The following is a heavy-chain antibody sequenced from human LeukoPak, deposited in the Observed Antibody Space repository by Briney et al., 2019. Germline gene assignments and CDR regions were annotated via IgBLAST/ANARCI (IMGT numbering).Heavy chain of an antibody. V-gene: IGHV3-21*01. J-gene: IGHJ3*02. D-gene: IGHD5-18*01. CDR1: GFTFSSYS. Sequence: GGSLRLSCAASGFTFSSYSMNWVRQAPGKGLEWVSSISSSSSYIYYADSVKGRFTISRDNAKNSLYLQMNSLRAEDTAVYYCARGGGAMGPSDAFDIWGQGTMVTVS. CDR3: ARGGGAMGPSDAFDI. CDR2: ISSSSSYI.